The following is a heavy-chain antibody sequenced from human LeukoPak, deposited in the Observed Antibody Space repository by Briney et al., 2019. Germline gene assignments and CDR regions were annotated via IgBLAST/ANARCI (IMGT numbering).Heavy chain of an antibody. CDR1: GFTFSSYS. J-gene: IGHJ6*03. Sequence: GGALRLSCAASGFTFSSYSMNWVRQAPGKGREWVSYISSSSSTIYYADSVKGRFTISRDNAKNSLYLQMNSLRAEDTAVYYCARDARAVRYYYYYMDVWGKGTTVTVSS. D-gene: IGHD4-17*01. CDR3: ARDARAVRYYYYYMDV. CDR2: ISSSSSTI. V-gene: IGHV3-48*04.